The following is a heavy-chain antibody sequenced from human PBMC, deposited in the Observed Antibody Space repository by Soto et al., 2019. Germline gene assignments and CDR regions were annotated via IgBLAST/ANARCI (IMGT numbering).Heavy chain of an antibody. J-gene: IGHJ4*02. Sequence: GGSLRLSCAASGFTFSSYGMHWVRQAPGKGLEWVAVISYDGSNKYYADSVKGRFTISRDNSKNRLYLQMNSLRAEDTAVYYGAKGDYRAPGDIVVVPAAKKGGDFDYWGQGTLVTVSS. CDR1: GFTFSSYG. V-gene: IGHV3-30*18. D-gene: IGHD2-2*01. CDR3: AKGDYRAPGDIVVVPAAKKGGDFDY. CDR2: ISYDGSNK.